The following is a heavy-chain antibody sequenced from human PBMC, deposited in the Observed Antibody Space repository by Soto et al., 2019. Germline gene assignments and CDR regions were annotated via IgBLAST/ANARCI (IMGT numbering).Heavy chain of an antibody. J-gene: IGHJ4*02. CDR2: IYYSGST. D-gene: IGHD3-22*01. Sequence: SETLSLTCTVSGGSITNGDYYWSWIRQPPGKGLEWIGYIYYSGSTFYNPSLKSRVTISVDTSKNQFSLRLISVTAADTAVYYCARVPFFYDTIGYYHFDYWGQGTLVTVSS. V-gene: IGHV4-30-4*01. CDR1: GGSITNGDYY. CDR3: ARVPFFYDTIGYYHFDY.